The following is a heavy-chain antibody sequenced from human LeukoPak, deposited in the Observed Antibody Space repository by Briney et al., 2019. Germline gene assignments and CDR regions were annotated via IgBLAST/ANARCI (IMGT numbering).Heavy chain of an antibody. CDR2: IRSDGYHT. D-gene: IGHD1-26*01. V-gene: IGHV3-30*02. J-gene: IGHJ4*02. Sequence: GGSLRLSCGASGFMFDAHDMHWVRQAPGKGLEWVAFIRSDGYHTYYADSVKGRFTITRDNSKNTLYLQMNSLRLEDMALYYCAKPSGSGVDYWGRGTRVTVSS. CDR1: GFMFDAHD. CDR3: AKPSGSGVDY.